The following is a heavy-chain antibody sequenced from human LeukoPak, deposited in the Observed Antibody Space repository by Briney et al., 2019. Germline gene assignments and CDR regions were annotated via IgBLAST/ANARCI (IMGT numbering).Heavy chain of an antibody. D-gene: IGHD3-22*01. CDR1: GFTFSSFW. V-gene: IGHV3-7*04. J-gene: IGHJ4*02. CDR2: IEQDGSEE. Sequence: GGSLRLSCAASGFTFSSFWMTWVRQAPGKGLEWVANIEQDGSEEYYVDSVKGRFTISRDNAKNSLYLQMNSLRAEDTAVYYCARVYDTSGYYGGDFDYWGQGTLVTVSS. CDR3: ARVYDTSGYYGGDFDY.